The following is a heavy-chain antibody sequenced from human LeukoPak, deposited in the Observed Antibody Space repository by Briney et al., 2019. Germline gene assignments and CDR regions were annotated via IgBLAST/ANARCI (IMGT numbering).Heavy chain of an antibody. CDR2: ISSSSSYI. V-gene: IGHV3-21*01. CDR3: ARTRYAGHAFDI. D-gene: IGHD2-15*01. Sequence: GGSLRLSCAASGFTFSSYSMNWVRQAPGKGLEWVSSISSSSSYIYYADSVKGRFTTSRDNAKNSLYLQMNSLRAEDTAVYYCARTRYAGHAFDIWGQGTMVTVSS. CDR1: GFTFSSYS. J-gene: IGHJ3*02.